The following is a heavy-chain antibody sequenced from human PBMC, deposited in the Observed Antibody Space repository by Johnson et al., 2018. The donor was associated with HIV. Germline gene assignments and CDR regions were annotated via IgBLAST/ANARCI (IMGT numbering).Heavy chain of an antibody. CDR1: GFTFSDYY. D-gene: IGHD2-2*01. CDR2: ISGSAGST. CDR3: ARGRYSSNLYVGGLDAFDI. V-gene: IGHV3-11*04. Sequence: QVQLVESGGGLVKPGGSLRLSCAASGFTFSDYYMNWIRQAPGKGLEWVSYISGSAGSTYYADSVKGRFTISRDNAMNSLYLQLNSLRADDTAVYYCARGRYSSNLYVGGLDAFDIWGQGTMVTVSS. J-gene: IGHJ3*02.